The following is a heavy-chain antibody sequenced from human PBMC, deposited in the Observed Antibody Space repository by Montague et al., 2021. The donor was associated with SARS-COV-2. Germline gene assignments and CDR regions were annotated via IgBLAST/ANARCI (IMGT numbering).Heavy chain of an antibody. CDR1: GGSISSYY. V-gene: IGHV4-59*01. CDR3: AREVRYYYDSSGPGAFDI. J-gene: IGHJ3*02. CDR2: IYYSGST. D-gene: IGHD3-22*01. Sequence: SETLSLTCTVSGGSISSYYWSWIRQPLGKGLEWIGYIYYSGSTNYNPSLKSRVTISVDTSKNQFSLKLSSVTAADTAVYYCAREVRYYYDSSGPGAFDIWGQGTMVTVSS.